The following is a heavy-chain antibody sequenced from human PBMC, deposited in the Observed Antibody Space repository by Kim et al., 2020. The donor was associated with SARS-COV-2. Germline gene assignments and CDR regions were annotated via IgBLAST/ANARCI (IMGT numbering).Heavy chain of an antibody. CDR3: AKSTVIFWF. Sequence: GGSLRLSCAASGFNFNNFGFHWVRQAPGKGLEWVAVISYEGSKKNYADYLKGRFIISRDYSKNTLFLELTSLTPEDTAVYYCAKSTVIFWF. J-gene: IGHJ5*01. V-gene: IGHV3-30*18. CDR1: GFNFNNFG. CDR2: ISYEGSKK.